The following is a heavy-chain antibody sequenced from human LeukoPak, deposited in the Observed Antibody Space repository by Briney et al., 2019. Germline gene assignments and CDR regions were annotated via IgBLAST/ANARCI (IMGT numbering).Heavy chain of an antibody. CDR2: ISYDGSNK. CDR3: AKDAMYVVVPAPNYYYYYGMDV. J-gene: IGHJ6*02. CDR1: GFTFSSYG. Sequence: GGSLRLSCAASGFTFSSYGMHWVRQAPGKGLEWVAVISYDGSNKYYADSVKGRFTISRDNSKNTLYLQMNSLRAEDTAVYYCAKDAMYVVVPAPNYYYYYGMDVWGQGTTVTVSS. V-gene: IGHV3-30*18. D-gene: IGHD2-2*01.